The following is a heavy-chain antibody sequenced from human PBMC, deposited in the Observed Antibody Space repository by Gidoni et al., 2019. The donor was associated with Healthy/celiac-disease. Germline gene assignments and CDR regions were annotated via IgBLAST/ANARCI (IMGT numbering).Heavy chain of an antibody. J-gene: IGHJ4*02. CDR3: ATVLSDSSGSSGLYFDY. CDR2: FDPEDGET. V-gene: IGHV1-24*01. CDR1: GYTLTELS. D-gene: IGHD3-22*01. Sequence: QVQLVQSGAEVTKPGASVKVSCTVSGYTLTELSMHWVRQAPGQGLEWMGGFDPEDGETIYAQKFQGRVTMTEDTSTDTAYMELSSLRSEDTAVYYCATVLSDSSGSSGLYFDYWGQGTLVTVSS.